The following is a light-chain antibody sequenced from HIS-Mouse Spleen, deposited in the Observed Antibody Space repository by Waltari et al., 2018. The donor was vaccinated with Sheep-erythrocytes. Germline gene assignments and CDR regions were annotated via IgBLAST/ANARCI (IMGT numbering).Light chain of an antibody. CDR3: QQYYSTPLT. V-gene: IGKV4-1*01. Sequence: DIVMTQSPASLAVSLGERATINCKSSQSVLYSSNNKNYLAWYQQKPGQPPKLLIYWASTRESGVPDRFSGSGSGTDFTLTISSLQAEDVAVYYCQQYYSTPLTFGGGTKVVIK. CDR2: WAS. J-gene: IGKJ4*01. CDR1: QSVLYSSNNKNY.